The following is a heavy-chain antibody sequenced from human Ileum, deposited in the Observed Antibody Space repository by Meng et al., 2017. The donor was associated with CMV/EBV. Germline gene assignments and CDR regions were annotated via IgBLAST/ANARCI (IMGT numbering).Heavy chain of an antibody. J-gene: IGHJ4*02. CDR3: TIGLGKTDMDY. CDR2: IKTKSHGETT. CDR1: GVTFSDAW. D-gene: IGHD6-19*01. Sequence: EVQLVESGGGWVKPGGSLRLSCAASGVTFSDAWMSWVRQASGKGLEWVARIKTKSHGETTDYAAFVKGRFTISRDDSKKTLDLQMNTLETEDTAMYYCTIGLGKTDMDYWGQGTLVTVSS. V-gene: IGHV3-15*01.